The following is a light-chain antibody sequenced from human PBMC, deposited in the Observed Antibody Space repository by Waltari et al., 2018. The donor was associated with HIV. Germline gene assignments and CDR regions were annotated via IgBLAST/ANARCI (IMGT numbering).Light chain of an antibody. CDR3: TSFTSKYTVM. V-gene: IGLV2-14*03. CDR1: TSDFGLYNF. CDR2: AVS. Sequence: QSALTQPASVSGSPGQSITISCTGSTSDFGLYNFISWYQQHAGGVPKVIISAVSSRPLGGSRRFSGSKSGNTASLTIAWLQAEDEADYYCTSFTSKYTVMFGGGTKVTVL. J-gene: IGLJ3*02.